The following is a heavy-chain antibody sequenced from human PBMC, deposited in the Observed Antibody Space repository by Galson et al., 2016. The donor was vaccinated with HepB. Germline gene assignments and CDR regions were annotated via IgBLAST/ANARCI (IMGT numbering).Heavy chain of an antibody. V-gene: IGHV2-5*01. Sequence: PALVKPTQTLTLTCTFSGFSLRTSGGGVGWIRQPPGKALVWLALIYWNDDKRHSPSLKSRLTVTKDTPKNQVVLTITNVDPVDTGTYFCAHSLYGDYSGGWYFDVWGRGTLVTVSS. CDR1: GFSLRTSGGG. CDR2: IYWNDDK. CDR3: AHSLYGDYSGGWYFDV. D-gene: IGHD4-17*01. J-gene: IGHJ2*01.